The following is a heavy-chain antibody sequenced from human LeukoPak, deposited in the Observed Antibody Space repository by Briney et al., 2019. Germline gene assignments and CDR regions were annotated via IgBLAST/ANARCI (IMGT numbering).Heavy chain of an antibody. Sequence: ASVKVSCKASGYTFAGYYMHWVRQAPGQGLEWMGWINPNSGGTNYAQKFQGRVTMTRDTSISTAYMELSRLRSDDTAVYYCARGDIVVVPAAFDYWGQGTLVTVSS. D-gene: IGHD2-2*01. CDR1: GYTFAGYY. J-gene: IGHJ4*02. CDR3: ARGDIVVVPAAFDY. V-gene: IGHV1-2*02. CDR2: INPNSGGT.